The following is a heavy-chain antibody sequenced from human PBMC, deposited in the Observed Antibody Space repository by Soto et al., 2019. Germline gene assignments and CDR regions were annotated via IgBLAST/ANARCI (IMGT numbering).Heavy chain of an antibody. CDR1: GGSISSSSYY. J-gene: IGHJ4*02. CDR2: IYYSGST. Sequence: KTSETLSLTCTVSGGSISSSSYYWGWIRQPPGKGLEWIGSIYYSGSTYYNPSLKSRVTISVDTSKNQFSLKLSSVTAADTAVYYCARHEYDSSGYYPLLGYWGQGTLVTVSS. V-gene: IGHV4-39*01. D-gene: IGHD3-22*01. CDR3: ARHEYDSSGYYPLLGY.